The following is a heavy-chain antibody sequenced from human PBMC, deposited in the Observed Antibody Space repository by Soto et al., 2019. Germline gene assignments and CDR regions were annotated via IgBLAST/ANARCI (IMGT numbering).Heavy chain of an antibody. CDR2: ISGYNGDT. CDR1: GYSFTTYG. Sequence: QVHLVQSGAEVKKPGASVKVSCKASGYSFTTYGISWVRQAPGQGLEWMGWISGYNGDTNYAQNFQARVTMTTDTSTSKAYIELRSLRADDTAVYYCAREGVRPYYYYGMDVWGQGTTVTVSS. CDR3: AREGVRPYYYYGMDV. D-gene: IGHD2-21*01. J-gene: IGHJ6*02. V-gene: IGHV1-18*01.